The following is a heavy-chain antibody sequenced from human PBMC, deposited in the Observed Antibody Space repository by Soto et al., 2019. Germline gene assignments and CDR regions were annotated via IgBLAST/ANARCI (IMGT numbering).Heavy chain of an antibody. CDR3: ASVSCSGGTCLDGLDV. V-gene: IGHV6-1*01. CDR1: GDSVSSINAF. CDR2: TCYRSKWFY. D-gene: IGHD2-15*01. J-gene: IGHJ6*02. Sequence: SHTLSLTCAISGDSVSSINAFWNWIRHSPSRGLEWLGRTCYRSKWFYDYAVSVKSRMTIDTDTSKNQFSLQLTSVTAEDTAIYYCASVSCSGGTCLDGLDVWGQGTTVTVSS.